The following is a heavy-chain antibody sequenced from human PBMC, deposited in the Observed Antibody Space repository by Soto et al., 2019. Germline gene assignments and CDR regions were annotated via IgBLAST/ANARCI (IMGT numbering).Heavy chain of an antibody. J-gene: IGHJ4*02. CDR2: IYSGGST. CDR3: ARDIGHLGTFDY. V-gene: IGHV3-66*01. Sequence: GGSLRLSCAASGFTLSGNYMHWVRQAPGKGLEWVSFIYSGGSTDYADSVKGRFTISRDNSKNTLYLQMNSLRAEDTAVYYCARDIGHLGTFDYWGQGTLVTVSS. CDR1: GFTLSGNY. D-gene: IGHD3-16*01.